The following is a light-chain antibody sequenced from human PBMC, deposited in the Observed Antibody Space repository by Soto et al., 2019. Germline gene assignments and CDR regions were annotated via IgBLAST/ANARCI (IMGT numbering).Light chain of an antibody. Sequence: EIVLAQSPATLSLSPGERATLSCRASQSVSISLAWYQQKPGQAPRLLIYDASNRATGVPARFSGSGSGTDFTLTVSSLEPEHFALYYCQQRSNWPPEITFGQGTRLEIK. CDR1: QSVSIS. CDR2: DAS. J-gene: IGKJ5*01. V-gene: IGKV3-11*01. CDR3: QQRSNWPPEIT.